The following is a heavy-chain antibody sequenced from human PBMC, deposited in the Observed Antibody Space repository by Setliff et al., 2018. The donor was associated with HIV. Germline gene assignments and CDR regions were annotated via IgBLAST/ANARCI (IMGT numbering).Heavy chain of an antibody. Sequence: VASVKVSCKASGYNFTDYDITWVRQVPGQGLEWMGWSTVYNGNTNYAQKFQGRVTMTRDTSTSTVYMELSSLRSDDTAVYYCARLRPTAFFDYWGQGTLVTVSS. CDR3: ARLRPTAFFDY. J-gene: IGHJ4*02. CDR2: STVYNGNT. D-gene: IGHD3-3*01. V-gene: IGHV1-18*01. CDR1: GYNFTDYD.